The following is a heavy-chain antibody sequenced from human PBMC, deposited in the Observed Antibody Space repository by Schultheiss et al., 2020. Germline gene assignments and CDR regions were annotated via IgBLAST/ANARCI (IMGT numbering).Heavy chain of an antibody. V-gene: IGHV3-48*04. CDR1: GFTFSSYS. D-gene: IGHD3-3*01. CDR2: ISSSGSTI. CDR3: ARDGSGPSYY. Sequence: GGSLRLSCAASGFTFSSYSMNWVRQAPGKGLEWVSYISSSGSTIYYADSVKGRFTISRDNAKNSLYLQMNNLGVEDTAVYFCARDGSGPSYYWGQGTLVTVSS. J-gene: IGHJ4*02.